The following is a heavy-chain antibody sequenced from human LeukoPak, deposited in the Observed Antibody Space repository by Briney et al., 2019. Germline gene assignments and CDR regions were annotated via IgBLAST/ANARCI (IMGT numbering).Heavy chain of an antibody. V-gene: IGHV3-74*01. J-gene: IGHJ4*02. D-gene: IGHD3-10*01. CDR3: AKVGVGYYGSGSYSPFDY. CDR1: GFTFSSYW. Sequence: PGGSLRLSCAASGFTFSSYWMHWVRQAPGKGLVWVSRINSDGSSTSYADSVEGRFTISRDNSKNTLYLQMNSLRAEDTAVYYCAKVGVGYYGSGSYSPFDYWGQGTLVTVSS. CDR2: INSDGSST.